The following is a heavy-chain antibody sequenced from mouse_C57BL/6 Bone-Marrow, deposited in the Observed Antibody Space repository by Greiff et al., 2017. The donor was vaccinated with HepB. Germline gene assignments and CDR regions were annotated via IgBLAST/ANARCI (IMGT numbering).Heavy chain of an antibody. Sequence: EVQVVESGGGLVQPGGSLKLSCAASGFTFSDYYMYWVRQTPEKRLEWVAYISNGGGSTYYPDTVKGRVTISRDNTKNTLYLQMSRLKSEDAELYYSSRRYGYYYYAMDYWGQGTSVTVSS. D-gene: IGHD2-3*01. J-gene: IGHJ4*01. CDR1: GFTFSDYY. CDR3: SRRYGYYYYAMDY. CDR2: ISNGGGST. V-gene: IGHV5-12*01.